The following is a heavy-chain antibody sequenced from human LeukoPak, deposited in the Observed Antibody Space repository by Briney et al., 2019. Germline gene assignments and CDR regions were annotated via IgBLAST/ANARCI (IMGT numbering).Heavy chain of an antibody. CDR1: GGSISSYY. CDR3: AGHHPRNTVDF. D-gene: IGHD2-8*02. CDR2: IYYSGTT. Sequence: TSETLSLTCTVSGGSISSYYWSWIRQPPGKGLEWIGYIYYSGTTNYNPSLKSRVTISVDTSKNQFSLKLSSVTAADTAVYYCAGHHPRNTVDFWGQGTLVTVSS. J-gene: IGHJ4*02. V-gene: IGHV4-59*01.